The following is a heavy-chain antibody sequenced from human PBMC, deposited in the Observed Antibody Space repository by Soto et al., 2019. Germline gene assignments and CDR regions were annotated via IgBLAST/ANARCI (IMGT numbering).Heavy chain of an antibody. CDR3: ASGDYDSSGYHDY. CDR2: IIPIFGTA. Sequence: SVKVSCKASGGTFSSYAISWGRQAPGQGLEWMGGIIPIFGTANYAQKFQGRVTITADESTSTAYMELSSLRSEDTAVYYCASGDYDSSGYHDYWGQGTLVTVSS. V-gene: IGHV1-69*13. D-gene: IGHD3-22*01. J-gene: IGHJ4*02. CDR1: GGTFSSYA.